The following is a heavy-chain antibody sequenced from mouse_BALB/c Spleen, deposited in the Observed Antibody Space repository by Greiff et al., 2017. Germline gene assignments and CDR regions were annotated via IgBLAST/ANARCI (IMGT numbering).Heavy chain of an antibody. CDR3: ARKEYGNPSMDY. Sequence: EVKVVESGGGLVQPGGSRKLSCAASGFTFSSFGMHWVRQAPEKGLEWVAYISSGSSTIYYADTVKGRFTISRDNPKNTLFLQMTSLRSEDTAMYYCARKEYGNPSMDYWGQGTSVTVSS. CDR2: ISSGSSTI. J-gene: IGHJ4*01. D-gene: IGHD2-10*02. V-gene: IGHV5-17*02. CDR1: GFTFSSFG.